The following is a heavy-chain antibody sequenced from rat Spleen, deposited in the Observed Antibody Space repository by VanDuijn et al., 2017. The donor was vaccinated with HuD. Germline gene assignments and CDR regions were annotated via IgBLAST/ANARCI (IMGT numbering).Heavy chain of an antibody. D-gene: IGHD5-1*01. CDR1: GFTFSSYD. J-gene: IGHJ1*01. V-gene: IGHV5-25*01. CDR3: ARRVGVTYWYFDF. Sequence: EVQLVESGGALVQPGRSLKLSCAASGFTFSSYDMAWVRQAPTKGLEWVASISSGGGGTYYPDSVKGRFTISRDNAKSTLYLQMDSLRSEDTATYYCARRVGVTYWYFDFWGPGTMVTVSS. CDR2: ISSGGGGT.